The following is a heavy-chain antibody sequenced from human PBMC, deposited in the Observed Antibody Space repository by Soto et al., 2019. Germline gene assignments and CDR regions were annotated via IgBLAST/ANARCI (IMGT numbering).Heavy chain of an antibody. D-gene: IGHD3-16*01. Sequence: GGSLRLSCAASGFIFSDYGMHWVRQVPGKGLEWVAVISSEGSSEYYADSVEGRFTISRDNSKSTLYLQMSSLRGEDTAVYYCVVNRVMTPRWGQGTLVTVSS. V-gene: IGHV3-30*03. CDR1: GFIFSDYG. CDR3: VVNRVMTPR. J-gene: IGHJ4*02. CDR2: ISSEGSSE.